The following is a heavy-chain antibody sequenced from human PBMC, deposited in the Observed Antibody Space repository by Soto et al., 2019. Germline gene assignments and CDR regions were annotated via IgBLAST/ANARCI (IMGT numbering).Heavy chain of an antibody. CDR2: IYYSGST. J-gene: IGHJ4*02. CDR1: GGYIRSGGYY. V-gene: IGHV4-31*03. D-gene: IGHD2-2*01. Sequence: TLSLTCPVSGGYIRSGGYYWSWIRQHPGKGLEWIGYIYYSGSTYYNPSLKSRVTISVDTSKNQFSLKLSSVTAADTAVYYCARSSTSANYFDYWGQGTLVTVSS. CDR3: ARSSTSANYFDY.